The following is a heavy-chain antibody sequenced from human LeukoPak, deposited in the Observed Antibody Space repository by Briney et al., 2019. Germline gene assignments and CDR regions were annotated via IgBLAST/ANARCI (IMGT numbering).Heavy chain of an antibody. V-gene: IGHV3-30*02. J-gene: IGHJ3*02. CDR3: AKDYRLTGDIGDAFDI. D-gene: IGHD7-27*01. CDR1: GFTFSSYG. Sequence: PGGSLRLSCAASGFTFSSYGMHWVRQAPGKGLEWVAFIRYDGSNKYYADSVKGRFTISRDNSKNTLYLQMNSLRAEDTAVYYCAKDYRLTGDIGDAFDIWGQGTMVTVSS. CDR2: IRYDGSNK.